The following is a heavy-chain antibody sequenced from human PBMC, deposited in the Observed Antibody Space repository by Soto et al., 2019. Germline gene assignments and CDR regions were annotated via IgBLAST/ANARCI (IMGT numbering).Heavy chain of an antibody. CDR1: GGSIRSSSYY. D-gene: IGHD2-21*02. V-gene: IGHV4-39*01. CDR3: ASLTVEIVVVTAIVYFQH. CDR2: LFYSGST. J-gene: IGHJ1*01. Sequence: SETLSLTCTFSGGSIRSSSYYLGWIRQPPGKGLEWIGSLFYSGSTYYNPSLKSRVTISVDTSKNQFSLKLSSATAADTAVYYCASLTVEIVVVTAIVYFQHWGQGTLVTVSS.